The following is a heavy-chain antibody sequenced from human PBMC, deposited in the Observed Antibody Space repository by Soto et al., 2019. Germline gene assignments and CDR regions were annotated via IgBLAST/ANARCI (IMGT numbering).Heavy chain of an antibody. V-gene: IGHV3-30*18. D-gene: IGHD3-9*01. J-gene: IGHJ6*02. CDR3: AKERYFDWSIGTYYYYGMDV. CDR1: GFTFSSYG. CDR2: ISYDGSNK. Sequence: QVQLVESGGGVVQPGRSLRLSCAASGFTFSSYGMHWVRQAPGKGLEWVAVISYDGSNKYYADSVKGRFTISRDNSKNTLYLQMNSLRAEETAVYYCAKERYFDWSIGTYYYYGMDVWGQGTTVTVSS.